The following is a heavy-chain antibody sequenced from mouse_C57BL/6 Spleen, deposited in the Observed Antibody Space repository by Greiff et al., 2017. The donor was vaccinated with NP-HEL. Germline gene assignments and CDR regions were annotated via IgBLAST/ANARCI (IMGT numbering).Heavy chain of an antibody. CDR3: AKGLYDGYYVPYYFDY. Sequence: EVQLQQSGPELVKPGASVKMSCKASGYTFTDYNMHWVKQSHGKSLEWIGYINPNNGGTSYNQKFKGKATLTVNKSSSTAYMELRSLTSEDSAVYYCAKGLYDGYYVPYYFDYWGQGTTLTVSS. CDR2: INPNNGGT. V-gene: IGHV1-22*01. J-gene: IGHJ2*01. CDR1: GYTFTDYN. D-gene: IGHD2-3*01.